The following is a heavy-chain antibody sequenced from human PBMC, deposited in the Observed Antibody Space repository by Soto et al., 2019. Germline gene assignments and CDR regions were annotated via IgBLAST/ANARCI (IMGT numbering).Heavy chain of an antibody. J-gene: IGHJ3*02. CDR1: GGSIRSGGYY. CDR2: ISYIGST. CDR3: ASEGAGPKGSSSCPDADFDI. Sequence: QVPLQESGTGLVKPSQTLSLPCTVSGGSIRSGGYYWSWIRQHPGKGLEWIGYISYIGSTYYSPALKIRVTISVDTSKNHFAQKRSSVKAADTAVYYCASEGAGPKGSSSCPDADFDIWGQGTKVTVSS. V-gene: IGHV4-31*03. D-gene: IGHD6-13*01.